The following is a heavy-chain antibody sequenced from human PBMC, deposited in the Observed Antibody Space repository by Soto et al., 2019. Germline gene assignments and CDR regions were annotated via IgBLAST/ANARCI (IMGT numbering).Heavy chain of an antibody. V-gene: IGHV4-59*01. J-gene: IGHJ5*02. Sequence: PSETLSLTCPVSGDSISTYHWSWIRQPPGKGLEWIAYIYYTGNTYYNPSLKSRVTISMDRSKNQFFLKLSSVTAAATAVYYCARYCYDSSGYFYGWFDPWGQGTLVTVSS. CDR1: GDSISTYH. CDR2: IYYTGNT. D-gene: IGHD3-22*01. CDR3: ARYCYDSSGYFYGWFDP.